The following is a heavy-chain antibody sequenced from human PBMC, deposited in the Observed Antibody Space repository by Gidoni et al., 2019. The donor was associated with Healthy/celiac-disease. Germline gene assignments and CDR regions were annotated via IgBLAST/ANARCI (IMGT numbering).Heavy chain of an antibody. Sequence: QVQLVLSGAEVKKPGASLKVSCKASGSTFTGYYMHWVRQAPGQGLGWMGWINPNSGGTNDAQKFQGRVTMTRDTSISTAYMELSRLRSDDTAVYYCARDLIAAVRASWGSNWFDPWGQGTLVTVSS. CDR1: GSTFTGYY. CDR2: INPNSGGT. J-gene: IGHJ5*02. V-gene: IGHV1-2*02. D-gene: IGHD6-13*01. CDR3: ARDLIAAVRASWGSNWFDP.